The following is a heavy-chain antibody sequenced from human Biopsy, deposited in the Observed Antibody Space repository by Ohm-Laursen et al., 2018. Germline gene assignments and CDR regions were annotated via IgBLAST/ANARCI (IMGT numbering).Heavy chain of an antibody. J-gene: IGHJ5*02. V-gene: IGHV1-2*02. Sequence: VASVKVSCNASGYTFTGYHVHWVRQAPGQGLEWMGWINAKTGDTNYAQKFQGRVTMTRDTSISTAYVDLSSLRSDDTAVYYCTRGGYYYDSLAYYYWFDPWGQGTLVTVSS. CDR1: GYTFTGYH. D-gene: IGHD3-22*01. CDR3: TRGGYYYDSLAYYYWFDP. CDR2: INAKTGDT.